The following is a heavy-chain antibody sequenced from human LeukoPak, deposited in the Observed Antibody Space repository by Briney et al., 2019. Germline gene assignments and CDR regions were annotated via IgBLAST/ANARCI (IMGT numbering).Heavy chain of an antibody. J-gene: IGHJ6*02. CDR2: ISSSSSIT. D-gene: IGHD2-8*01. Sequence: GGSLRLSCAASGFTFSTYSMNWVRQAPGKGLEWVSSISSSSSITYYADSVKGRFTISRDNSKNSLYLQMNSLRGEGTAVYYCARDICSDGVCYYGMDVWGQGTTVTVSS. V-gene: IGHV3-21*06. CDR1: GFTFSTYS. CDR3: ARDICSDGVCYYGMDV.